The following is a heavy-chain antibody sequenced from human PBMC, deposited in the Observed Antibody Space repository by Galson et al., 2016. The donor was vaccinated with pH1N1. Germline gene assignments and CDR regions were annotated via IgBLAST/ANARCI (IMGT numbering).Heavy chain of an antibody. D-gene: IGHD5-24*01. Sequence: SVKVSCKASGYTLSRYYMHWLRQAPGQGREWMGIIDPSSGSTTYAQKFQGRVTMTNDTATNTVYMELSSLRSDDTAVYYCARRYYFDYWGQGTLVAVSS. CDR2: IDPSSGST. CDR1: GYTLSRYY. CDR3: ARRYYFDY. J-gene: IGHJ4*02. V-gene: IGHV1-46*03.